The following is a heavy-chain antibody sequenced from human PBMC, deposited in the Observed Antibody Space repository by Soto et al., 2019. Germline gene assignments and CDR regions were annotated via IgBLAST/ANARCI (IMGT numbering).Heavy chain of an antibody. J-gene: IGHJ6*02. Sequence: QVQLVQSAAEVRKPGASVKVSCRASGYTFIRYGITWVRQAPGQGLEWMGWISSYNDYTEDAQRLQGRVTMTADTSTRTLHMELLNLRSDYTAVYYCARGGYYDYDWGKLNYYGLDVWGQGTAVTVSS. D-gene: IGHD3-16*01. CDR2: ISSYNDYT. CDR3: ARGGYYDYDWGKLNYYGLDV. V-gene: IGHV1-18*01. CDR1: GYTFIRYG.